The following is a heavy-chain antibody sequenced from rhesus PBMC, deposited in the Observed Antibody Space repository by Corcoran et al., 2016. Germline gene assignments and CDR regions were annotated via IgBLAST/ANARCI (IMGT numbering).Heavy chain of an antibody. CDR2: IYGSSGST. D-gene: IGHD1-38*01. CDR1: GGSISGGYD. V-gene: IGHV4-76*01. Sequence: QVQLQESGPGVVKPSETLSLTCAVSGGSISGGYDWSWIRQPPGKGLVWIGYIYGSSGSTNYNPSLKNRVTISKDASKNEFSLKLSSVTAADTAVYYCARDQSGTLEVDGDYFDYWGQGVLVTVSS. J-gene: IGHJ4*01. CDR3: ARDQSGTLEVDGDYFDY.